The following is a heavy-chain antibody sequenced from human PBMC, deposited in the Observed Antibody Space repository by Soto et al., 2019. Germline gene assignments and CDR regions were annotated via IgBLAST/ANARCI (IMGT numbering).Heavy chain of an antibody. CDR3: TTGSVEGV. V-gene: IGHV3-15*07. CDR1: GFTFSNAW. Sequence: GGSLRLSCAASGFTFSNAWMNWVRQAPGKGLEWVGRIKTKAEGGATDYAAPLKGRFTISRDDSRNTLFLQMNSLKTEGTAVYYCTTGSVEGVWGQGATVTVSS. D-gene: IGHD2-15*01. J-gene: IGHJ6*02. CDR2: IKTKAEGGAT.